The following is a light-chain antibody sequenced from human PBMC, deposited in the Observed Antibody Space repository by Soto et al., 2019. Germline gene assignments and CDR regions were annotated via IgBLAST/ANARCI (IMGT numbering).Light chain of an antibody. J-gene: IGLJ1*01. CDR1: SSDVGGYKF. Sequence: QSVLTQPASVSGAPGQSITISCTGSSSDVGGYKFVSWYQQYPGKTPKLMLYEVSNRPSGVSNRFSGSKSCNTASLTISGLQAEDEADYYCSSYTGTNTRYVFGTGTKLTVL. CDR3: SSYTGTNTRYV. CDR2: EVS. V-gene: IGLV2-14*01.